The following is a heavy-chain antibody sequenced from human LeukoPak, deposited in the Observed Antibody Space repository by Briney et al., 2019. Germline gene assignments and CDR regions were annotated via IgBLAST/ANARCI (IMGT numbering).Heavy chain of an antibody. CDR1: GGSFSGYY. D-gene: IGHD1-26*01. CDR2: INHSGST. V-gene: IGHV4-34*01. J-gene: IGHJ4*02. Sequence: SETLSLTCAVYGGSFSGYYWSWIRQPPGKGLEWIGEINHSGSTNYNPSHKSRVTISVDTSKNQFSLKLSSVTAADTAVYYCARRMGARRLYYFDYWGQGTLVTVSS. CDR3: ARRMGARRLYYFDY.